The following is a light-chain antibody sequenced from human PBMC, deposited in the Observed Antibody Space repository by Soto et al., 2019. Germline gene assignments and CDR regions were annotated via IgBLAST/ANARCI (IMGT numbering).Light chain of an antibody. CDR1: QSISSY. Sequence: DIQMTQSPSSLSASVGDRVTITCRASQSISSYLNWYQQKPGKAPKLLIYAASSLQSGVPSRFSGSGSGTDFTLTISSLQPEDFATYYCQQSYSRGTFGQGTRWIS. CDR3: QQSYSRGT. V-gene: IGKV1-39*01. CDR2: AAS. J-gene: IGKJ1*01.